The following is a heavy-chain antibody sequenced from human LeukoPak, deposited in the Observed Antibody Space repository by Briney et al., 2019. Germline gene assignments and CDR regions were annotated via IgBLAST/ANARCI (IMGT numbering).Heavy chain of an antibody. CDR1: GYSFTSYW. J-gene: IGHJ3*02. CDR3: ARQFRGSYGAFDI. CDR2: IYPGDSDT. Sequence: GESLKISCKGSGYSFTSYWIVWVRQMPGKGLEWMGIIYPGDSDTRYSPSFQGQVTISADKSISTAYLQCSSLKASDTAMYYCARQFRGSYGAFDIWGQGTMVTVSS. V-gene: IGHV5-51*01. D-gene: IGHD1-26*01.